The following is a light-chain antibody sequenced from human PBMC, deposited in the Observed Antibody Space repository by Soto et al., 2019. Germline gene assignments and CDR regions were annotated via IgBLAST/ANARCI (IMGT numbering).Light chain of an antibody. J-gene: IGLJ2*01. CDR3: CSYAGRSTDVV. CDR2: EGS. Sequence: QSVLTQPASVSGSPGQSITISCTGTSSDVGSYNLVSWYQQHPGKAPKLMIYEGSKRPSGVSNRVSGYKSGNTASLTISGLQAEDEADYYCCSYAGRSTDVVFGGGTKVTVL. V-gene: IGLV2-23*01. CDR1: SSDVGSYNL.